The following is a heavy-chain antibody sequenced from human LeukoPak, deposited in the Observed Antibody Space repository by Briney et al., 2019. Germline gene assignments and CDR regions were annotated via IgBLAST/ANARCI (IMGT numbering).Heavy chain of an antibody. CDR2: INHSGST. CDR3: ARGGLAYCGGDCYSNYFDY. D-gene: IGHD2-21*02. Sequence: PSETLSLTCAVDGGSFSGYYWSWIRQPPGKWLEWIGEINHSGSTNYNPSLKSRVTISVDTSKNQFSLKLSSVTAADTAVYYCARGGLAYCGGDCYSNYFDYWGQGTLVTVSS. V-gene: IGHV4-34*01. CDR1: GGSFSGYY. J-gene: IGHJ4*02.